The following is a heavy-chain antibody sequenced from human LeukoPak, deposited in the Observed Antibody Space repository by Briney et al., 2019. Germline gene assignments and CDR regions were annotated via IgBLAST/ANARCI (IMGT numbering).Heavy chain of an antibody. CDR3: ARETRGYGYGYAGYFDY. V-gene: IGHV4-34*01. D-gene: IGHD5-18*01. J-gene: IGHJ4*02. CDR1: GGSFSGHY. CDR2: INHSGST. Sequence: SETLSLTCAVYGGSFSGHYWSWIRQPPGKGLEWIGEINHSGSTNYNPSLKSRVTISVDTSKNQFSLKLSSVTAVDTAVYYCARETRGYGYGYAGYFDYWGQGTLVTVSS.